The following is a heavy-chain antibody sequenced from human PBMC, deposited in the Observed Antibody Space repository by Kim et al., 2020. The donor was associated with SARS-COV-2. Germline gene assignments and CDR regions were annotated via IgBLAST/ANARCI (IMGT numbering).Heavy chain of an antibody. CDR3: VKGVRIWYSSSWGDAFDI. J-gene: IGHJ3*02. V-gene: IGHV3-64D*06. D-gene: IGHD6-6*01. Sequence: KGRFTISRDNSKTTLYLQMSSLRAEDTAVYYCVKGVRIWYSSSWGDAFDIWGQGTMVTVSS.